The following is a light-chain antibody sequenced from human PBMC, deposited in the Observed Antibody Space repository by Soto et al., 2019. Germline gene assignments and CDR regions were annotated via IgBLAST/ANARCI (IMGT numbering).Light chain of an antibody. V-gene: IGLV1-40*01. J-gene: IGLJ3*02. CDR1: SSKIGAGYD. CDR3: QSYDSSLSGSGV. Sequence: QSVLTQPPSVSGAPGQRVTISCTGSSSKIGAGYDVHWYQQLPGTAPKLLIYVNSNRPSGVPDRFSGSKSGTSASLAITGLQAEDEADYYCQSYDSSLSGSGVFGGGTKLTVL. CDR2: VNS.